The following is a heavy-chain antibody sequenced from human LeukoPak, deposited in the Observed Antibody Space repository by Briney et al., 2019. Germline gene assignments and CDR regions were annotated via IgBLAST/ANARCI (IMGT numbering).Heavy chain of an antibody. D-gene: IGHD1-26*01. CDR1: GFTFSSYA. Sequence: PGGSLRLSCAASGFTFSSYAMHWVRQAPGKGLEWVALISYDGSNKYYADSVKGRFTISRDNSKNTVYLQMNSLRAEDTAVYYCARVRDSGRWGAFDIWGQGTMVTVSS. CDR3: ARVRDSGRWGAFDI. V-gene: IGHV3-30-3*01. J-gene: IGHJ3*02. CDR2: ISYDGSNK.